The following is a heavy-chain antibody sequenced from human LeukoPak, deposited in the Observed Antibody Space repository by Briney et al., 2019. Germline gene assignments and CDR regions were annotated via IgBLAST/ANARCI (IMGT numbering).Heavy chain of an antibody. CDR3: ASGRSGLDY. CDR2: IYTSGST. CDR1: GGSLSSYY. D-gene: IGHD6-19*01. J-gene: IGHJ4*02. V-gene: IGHV4-4*07. Sequence: SGTLSLPCAVSGGSLSSYYWSWIRQPPGKGLEWIGRIYTSGSTNYNPSLRSRVTMSVDTPKNQFSLKLSSVTAADTAVYYCASGRSGLDYWGQGTLVTVSS.